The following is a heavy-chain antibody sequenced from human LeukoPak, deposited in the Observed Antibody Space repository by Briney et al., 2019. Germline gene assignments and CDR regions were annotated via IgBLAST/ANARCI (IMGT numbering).Heavy chain of an antibody. CDR3: ARLVVPAAQNDY. CDR2: INPNSGGT. Sequence: ASVKVSCKASGYTFTGYYMHWVRQAPGQGLEWMGRINPNSGGTNYAQKFQGRVTMTRDTSISTAYMELSRLRSDDTAVYYCARLVVPAAQNDYRGQGTLVTVSS. CDR1: GYTFTGYY. J-gene: IGHJ4*02. D-gene: IGHD2-2*01. V-gene: IGHV1-2*06.